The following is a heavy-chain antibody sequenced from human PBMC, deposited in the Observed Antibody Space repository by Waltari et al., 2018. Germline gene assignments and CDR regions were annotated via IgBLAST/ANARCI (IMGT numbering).Heavy chain of an antibody. CDR3: ARGAAAGKGANWFDP. CDR2: MNPNSGNT. J-gene: IGHJ5*02. CDR1: GYTFTSYD. V-gene: IGHV1-8*01. Sequence: QVQLVQSGAEVKKPGASVKVSCKASGYTFTSYDINWVRQATGQGVEWMGWMNPNSGNTGYAQKFQDRVIMTTNTSISTAYMELSGLRSEDTAVYYCARGAAAGKGANWFDPWGQGTLVIVSS. D-gene: IGHD6-13*01.